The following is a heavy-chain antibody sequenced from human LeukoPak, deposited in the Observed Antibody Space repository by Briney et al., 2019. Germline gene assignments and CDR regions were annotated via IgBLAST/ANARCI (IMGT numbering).Heavy chain of an antibody. CDR1: GYTFTGYY. Sequence: ASVKVSCKASGYTFTGYYVHWVRQVPGQGLEWMGWINPNSGGTNYAQKFQGRVTMTRDTSISTAYMELSRLRSDDTAVYYCARDPQYYYYGMDVWGQGTTVTVSS. V-gene: IGHV1-2*02. CDR3: ARDPQYYYYGMDV. J-gene: IGHJ6*02. CDR2: INPNSGGT.